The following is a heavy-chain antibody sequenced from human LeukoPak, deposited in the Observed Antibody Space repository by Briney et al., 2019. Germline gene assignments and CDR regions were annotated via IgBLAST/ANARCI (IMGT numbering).Heavy chain of an antibody. Sequence: GGSLRLSCVASGYTFSNYWMHWVRQPPGKGLVWVSRIYVDGRTTNYADSVKGRFTISRDNAKNTVYLEMNSLSVEDTATYYCIRDFRSADLWGQGTLVTVTS. V-gene: IGHV3-74*01. CDR2: IYVDGRTT. J-gene: IGHJ5*02. CDR3: IRDFRSADL. CDR1: GYTFSNYW.